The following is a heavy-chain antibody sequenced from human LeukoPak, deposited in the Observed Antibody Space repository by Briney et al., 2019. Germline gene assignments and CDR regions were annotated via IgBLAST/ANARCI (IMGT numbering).Heavy chain of an antibody. CDR1: GYTFSNYD. V-gene: IGHV1-8*01. J-gene: IGHJ4*02. CDR3: ARTGGGGSGLSVFY. Sequence: ASVKVSCKASGYTFSNYDINWVRQATGQGLEWMGWMNPNSGNTGYAQKFQGRVTMTRNTSINTAYMELSSLRSEDTAVYYCARTGGGGSGLSVFYWGQGNPGHRLL. D-gene: IGHD2/OR15-2a*01. CDR2: MNPNSGNT.